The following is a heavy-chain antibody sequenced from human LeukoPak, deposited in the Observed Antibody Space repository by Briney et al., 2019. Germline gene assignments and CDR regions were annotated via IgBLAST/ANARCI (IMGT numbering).Heavy chain of an antibody. CDR2: ISGSGGST. D-gene: IGHD3-10*01. V-gene: IGHV3-23*01. Sequence: GGSLRLSCAASGFTFSSYAMSWIRQAPGKGLEWVSAISGSGGSTYYADSVKGRFTISRDNSKNTLYLQMNSLRAEDTAVYYCAKDEFRLNWFDPWGQGTLVTVSS. CDR1: GFTFSSYA. J-gene: IGHJ5*02. CDR3: AKDEFRLNWFDP.